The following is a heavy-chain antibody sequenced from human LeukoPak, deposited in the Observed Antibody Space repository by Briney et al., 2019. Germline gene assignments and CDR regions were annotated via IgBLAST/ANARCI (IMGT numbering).Heavy chain of an antibody. CDR3: ARDLYRIVVVPHYFDY. CDR1: KFTISNYW. D-gene: IGHD3-22*01. V-gene: IGHV3-7*01. J-gene: IGHJ4*02. Sequence: GGSLRLSCTASKFTISNYWMTWVRQAPGRGLEWVANIKQDGSEKYYVDSVKGRFTISRDNAKNSLYLQMNSIRAEDTAVYYCARDLYRIVVVPHYFDYWGQGTLVTVSS. CDR2: IKQDGSEK.